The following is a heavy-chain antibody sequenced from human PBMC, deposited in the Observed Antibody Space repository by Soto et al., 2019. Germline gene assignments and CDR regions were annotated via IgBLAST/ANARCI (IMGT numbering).Heavy chain of an antibody. Sequence: EVQLVESGGGLVQPGRSLRLSCAGSGINFENYAMHWVRQAPGRGLEWGSGISSNRGSVGYAYSVKGRVTISRDNAKKSLYLEMNSLGAEDTSLYYCAKGVSTSWLRDGFDVWGQGTMVTVSS. CDR2: ISSNRGSV. V-gene: IGHV3-9*01. CDR1: GINFENYA. J-gene: IGHJ3*01. D-gene: IGHD2-2*01. CDR3: AKGVSTSWLRDGFDV.